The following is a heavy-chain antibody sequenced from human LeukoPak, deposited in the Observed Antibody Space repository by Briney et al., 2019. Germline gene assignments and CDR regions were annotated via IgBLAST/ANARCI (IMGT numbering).Heavy chain of an antibody. CDR2: ISSGSSYI. V-gene: IGHV3-21*01. J-gene: IGHJ4*02. Sequence: PGGSLRLSCAASGFTSSRYSMNWVRQAPGKGLEWVSSISSGSSYIYYADSVKGRFTISRDNAKKSMYLQMNSLRDDDTAVYYCARDFTGSSGPYFDCWGQGTLVTVSA. CDR3: ARDFTGSSGPYFDC. CDR1: GFTSSRYS. D-gene: IGHD6-19*01.